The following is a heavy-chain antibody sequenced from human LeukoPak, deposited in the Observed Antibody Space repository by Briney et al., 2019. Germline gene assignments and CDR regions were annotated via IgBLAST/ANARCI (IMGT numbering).Heavy chain of an antibody. CDR3: ARVYPRGRWFDP. D-gene: IGHD2-8*01. Sequence: SETLSLTCAVYGGSFSGYYWSWIRQPPGKGLEWIGEINHSGSTNYNPSLKSRVTISVDTSKNQLSLKLSSVTAADTAVYYCARVYPRGRWFDPWGQGTLVTVSS. J-gene: IGHJ5*02. CDR2: INHSGST. CDR1: GGSFSGYY. V-gene: IGHV4-34*01.